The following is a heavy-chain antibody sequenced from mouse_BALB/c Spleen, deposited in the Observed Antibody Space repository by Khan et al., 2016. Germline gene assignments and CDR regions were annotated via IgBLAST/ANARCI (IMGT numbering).Heavy chain of an antibody. J-gene: IGHJ1*01. CDR3: ARKYWDEYWNFDV. CDR2: INTYTGEP. D-gene: IGHD4-1*01. V-gene: IGHV9-3-1*01. Sequence: QVQLQQSGPELKKPGETVKISCKAAGYTFTNYGMNWVKQAPGKGLKWMGWINTYTGEPTYADDFKGRFTFSLETSASTAYLQINNLKTEDTATYSSARKYWDEYWNFDVWGAGTTLTVSS. CDR1: GYTFTNYG.